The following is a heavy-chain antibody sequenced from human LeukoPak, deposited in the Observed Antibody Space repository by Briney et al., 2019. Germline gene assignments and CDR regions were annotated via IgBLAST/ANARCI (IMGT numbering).Heavy chain of an antibody. J-gene: IGHJ4*02. CDR2: INPNSGGT. Sequence: ASVKVSCKASGYTFTCYYMHWVRQAPGQGLEWMGWINPNSGGTNYAQKFQGRVTMTRDTSISTAYMELSRLRSDDTAVCYCARESSSSWPDYWGQGTLVTVSS. CDR3: ARESSSSWPDY. V-gene: IGHV1-2*02. CDR1: GYTFTCYY. D-gene: IGHD6-13*01.